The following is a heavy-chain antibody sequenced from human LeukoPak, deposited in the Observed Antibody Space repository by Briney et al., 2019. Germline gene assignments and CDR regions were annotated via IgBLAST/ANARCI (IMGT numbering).Heavy chain of an antibody. V-gene: IGHV4-39*01. CDR1: GGSISSRSYY. J-gene: IGHJ4*02. CDR2: INHSGST. CDR3: ARHRRPRLRATRILAAAGYYFDY. D-gene: IGHD6-13*01. Sequence: SETLSLTCTVSGGSISSRSYYWGWIRQPPGKGLEWIGEINHSGSTNYNPSLKGRVTISVDTSKNQFSLKLSSVTAADTAVYYCARHRRPRLRATRILAAAGYYFDYWGQGTLVTVSS.